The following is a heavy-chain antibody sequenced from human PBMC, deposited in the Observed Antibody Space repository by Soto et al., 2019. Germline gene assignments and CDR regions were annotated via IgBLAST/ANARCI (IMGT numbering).Heavy chain of an antibody. CDR1: GFTFSSYA. J-gene: IGHJ4*02. Sequence: EVQLLESGGGLVQPGGSLRLSCAASGFTFSSYAMSWVRQAPGKGLEWVSAISGSGGSTYYADSVKGRFTISRDNSKNTLYLQMNSLRAEDTAVYYCAKAPVTAILVIDHFDYWGQGTLVTVSS. CDR2: ISGSGGST. CDR3: AKAPVTAILVIDHFDY. D-gene: IGHD2-21*02. V-gene: IGHV3-23*01.